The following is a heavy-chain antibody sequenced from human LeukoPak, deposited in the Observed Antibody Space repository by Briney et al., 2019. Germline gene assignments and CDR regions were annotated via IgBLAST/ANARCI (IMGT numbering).Heavy chain of an antibody. Sequence: PSETLSLTCTVSGGSISSGSYYWSWIRQPAGKGLEWIGRIYTSGSTNYNPSLKSRVTISVDTSKNQFSLKLSSVTAADTAVYYCAREVVGVVDYWGQGTLVTVSS. V-gene: IGHV4-61*02. J-gene: IGHJ4*02. D-gene: IGHD3-22*01. CDR1: GGSISSGSYY. CDR2: IYTSGST. CDR3: AREVVGVVDY.